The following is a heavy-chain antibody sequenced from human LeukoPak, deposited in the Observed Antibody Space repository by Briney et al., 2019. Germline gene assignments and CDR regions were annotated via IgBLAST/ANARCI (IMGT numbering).Heavy chain of an antibody. V-gene: IGHV2-70*01. D-gene: IGHD4-23*01. CDR3: ARIQAYGGNSEGYYFNY. Sequence: SGPTLVHPTQTLTVTCTFSGFSLSTSGMCVSWIRQPPGKALEWLALIDWDDDKFYSTSLKARLTISKDTSKNQVVLTMTNMDPVDTATYYCARIQAYGGNSEGYYFNYWGRGALVTVSS. J-gene: IGHJ4*02. CDR2: IDWDDDK. CDR1: GFSLSTSGMC.